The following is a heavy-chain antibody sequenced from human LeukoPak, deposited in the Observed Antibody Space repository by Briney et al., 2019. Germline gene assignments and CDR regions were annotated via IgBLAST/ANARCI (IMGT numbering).Heavy chain of an antibody. D-gene: IGHD6-6*01. J-gene: IGHJ4*02. V-gene: IGHV1-18*01. CDR3: ARVERSSSPGKGWPPRF. Sequence: ASVKVSCKASGYTFTSYGISWVRQAPGQGLEWMGWISAYNGNTNYAQKLQGRVTMTTDTSTSTAYMELRSLRSDDTAVYYCARVERSSSPGKGWPPRFWGQGTLVTLSS. CDR2: ISAYNGNT. CDR1: GYTFTSYG.